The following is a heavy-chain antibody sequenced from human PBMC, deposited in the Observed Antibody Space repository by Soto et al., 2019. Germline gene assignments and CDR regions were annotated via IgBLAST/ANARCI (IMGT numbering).Heavy chain of an antibody. CDR1: GFTFSSYS. CDR2: ISSSSSYI. V-gene: IGHV3-21*01. J-gene: IGHJ3*02. D-gene: IGHD6-19*01. CDR3: ARGMESAVAGTMAFDI. Sequence: GGSLRLSCGASGFTFSSYSMNWVRQAPGKGLEWVSSISSSSSYIYYADSVKGRFTISRDNAKNSLYLQMNSLRAEDTAVYYCARGMESAVAGTMAFDIWGQGTMVTVSS.